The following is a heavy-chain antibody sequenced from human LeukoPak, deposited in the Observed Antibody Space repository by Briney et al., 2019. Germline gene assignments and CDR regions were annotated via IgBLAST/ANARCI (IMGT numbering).Heavy chain of an antibody. CDR1: GFTFSSYT. Sequence: GGSLRLSCTASGFTFSSYTMTWVRQAPGKGLKWVSTITTGDGNTYYADSVKGRFTVSRDDSKNTLYLQMNSLRAEDTSVYYCAKDGGLWVSAHWGDSWGRGTLVTVSS. D-gene: IGHD7-27*01. V-gene: IGHV3-23*01. CDR2: ITTGDGNT. J-gene: IGHJ4*02. CDR3: AKDGGLWVSAHWGDS.